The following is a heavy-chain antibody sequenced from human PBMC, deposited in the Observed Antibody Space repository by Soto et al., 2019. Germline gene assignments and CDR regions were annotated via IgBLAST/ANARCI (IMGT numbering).Heavy chain of an antibody. Sequence: SETLSLTCTVSGGSISSYYWSWIRQPPGKGLEWIGYIYYSGSTNYNPSLKSRVTISVDTSKNQFSLKLSSVTAADTAVYYCARVGPLYCSGGSCYDYGDYNRPPFFDYWGQGTQVTVSS. D-gene: IGHD2-15*01. J-gene: IGHJ4*02. CDR2: IYYSGST. CDR3: ARVGPLYCSGGSCYDYGDYNRPPFFDY. CDR1: GGSISSYY. V-gene: IGHV4-59*01.